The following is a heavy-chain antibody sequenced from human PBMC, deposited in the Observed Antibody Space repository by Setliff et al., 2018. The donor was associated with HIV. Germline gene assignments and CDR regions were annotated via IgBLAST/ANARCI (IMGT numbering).Heavy chain of an antibody. CDR2: INAGTGNT. D-gene: IGHD6-6*01. Sequence: GASVKVSCKASGYTFTSYAMHWVRQAPGQRLEWMGWINAGTGNTKYSQNFQGRVTFSRDTSARTAYMELSSLRSEDTAVYYCARGHSSSAYDAYDIWGQGTMVTVSS. J-gene: IGHJ3*02. V-gene: IGHV1-3*01. CDR3: ARGHSSSAYDAYDI. CDR1: GYTFTSYA.